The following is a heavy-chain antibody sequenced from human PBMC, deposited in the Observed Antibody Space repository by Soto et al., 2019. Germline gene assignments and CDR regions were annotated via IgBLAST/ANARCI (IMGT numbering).Heavy chain of an antibody. J-gene: IGHJ4*02. Sequence: ASVKVSCKASGYTFSSYAISWVRQAPGQRLEWMGWINAGNGNTKYSQMLQGRVTMTTDTSTSTAYMELRSLRSDDTAVYYCARGVGASYYFDYWGQGTLVTVSS. CDR2: INAGNGNT. D-gene: IGHD1-26*01. CDR3: ARGVGASYYFDY. CDR1: GYTFSSYA. V-gene: IGHV1-18*01.